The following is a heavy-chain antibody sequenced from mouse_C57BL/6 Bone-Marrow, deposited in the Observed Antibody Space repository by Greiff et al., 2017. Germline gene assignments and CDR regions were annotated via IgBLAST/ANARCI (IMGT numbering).Heavy chain of an antibody. D-gene: IGHD2-12*01. CDR1: GYTFTSYW. J-gene: IGHJ1*03. CDR3: TRGSYCVPWYFDV. CDR2: IYPGSGST. V-gene: IGHV1-55*01. Sequence: QVQLQQPGAELVKPGASVKMSCKASGYTFTSYWITWVKQRPGQGLEWIGDIYPGSGSTTYNEKFKSKATLTVDTSSSTAYMPLSSLTSEDSAVYYGTRGSYCVPWYFDVWGTGTTVTVSS.